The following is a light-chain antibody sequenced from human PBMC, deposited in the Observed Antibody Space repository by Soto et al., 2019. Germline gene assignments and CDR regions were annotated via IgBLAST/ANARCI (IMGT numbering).Light chain of an antibody. CDR2: EFS. Sequence: QSVLTQPASVSGSPGQSITISCTGTSSDVGGYNYVSWYQQHPGKAPKLMIYEFSNRPSGGSNRFSGSKSGNTASLTISVLQAEDEADYYCSSYTSSSTRVFGGGTKVTVL. CDR3: SSYTSSSTRV. CDR1: SSDVGGYNY. J-gene: IGLJ3*02. V-gene: IGLV2-14*01.